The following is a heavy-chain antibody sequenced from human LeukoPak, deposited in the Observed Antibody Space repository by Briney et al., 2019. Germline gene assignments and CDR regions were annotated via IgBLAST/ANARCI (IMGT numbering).Heavy chain of an antibody. CDR2: IYYSGST. V-gene: IGHV4-59*01. CDR1: GGSISSYY. D-gene: IGHD3-3*01. J-gene: IGHJ4*02. Sequence: SETLSLTCTVSGGSISSYYWSWIRQPPGKGLEWIGYIYYSGSTNYNPSLKSRVTISVDTSKNQFSLKLSSVTAADTAVYYCAGSITIFGVVIGPTFDYWGQGTLATVSS. CDR3: AGSITIFGVVIGPTFDY.